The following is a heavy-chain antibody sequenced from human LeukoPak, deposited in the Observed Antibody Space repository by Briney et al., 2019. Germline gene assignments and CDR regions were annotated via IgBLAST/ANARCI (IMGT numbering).Heavy chain of an antibody. CDR1: GFTFSSTG. J-gene: IGHJ4*02. D-gene: IGHD1-14*01. Sequence: PGASLRLSCTASGFTFSSTGMHWVRQAPGKWLEWVSYIRYDGNNKYYGDSVKGRLTVSRDNSKNTLYRQMNRLRVEDPAVYYCARTYNPDYWGQGTLVTVSS. V-gene: IGHV3-30*02. CDR2: IRYDGNNK. CDR3: ARTYNPDY.